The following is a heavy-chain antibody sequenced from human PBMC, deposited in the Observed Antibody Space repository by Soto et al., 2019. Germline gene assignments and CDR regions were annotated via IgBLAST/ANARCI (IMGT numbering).Heavy chain of an antibody. CDR2: IDHSGST. Sequence: ESLSLNGVVAGCSISKGYYGGGMRQPPGKGLEWIGSIDHSGSTYYSPSLKSRVTISVDTSKNQFSLKMNSVTAADTAVYYWARSGYPPNDRFDRWGRGTLVTVSS. V-gene: IGHV4-38-2*01. CDR1: GCSISKGYY. J-gene: IGHJ2*01. D-gene: IGHD3-3*01. CDR3: ARSGYPPNDRFDR.